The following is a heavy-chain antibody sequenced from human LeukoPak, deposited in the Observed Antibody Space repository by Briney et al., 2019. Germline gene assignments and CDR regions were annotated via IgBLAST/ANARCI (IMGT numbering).Heavy chain of an antibody. J-gene: IGHJ4*02. D-gene: IGHD4-23*01. Sequence: PGGSLRLSCAASGSTFSSNGMSWVRQAPGKGLEWVSVIGGSGGNIHYADSVKGRFTISRDNSKNTLYLQMNSLRAEDTATYYCAKDIRWSFDYWGQGTLVTVSS. CDR1: GSTFSSNG. CDR3: AKDIRWSFDY. CDR2: IGGSGGNI. V-gene: IGHV3-23*01.